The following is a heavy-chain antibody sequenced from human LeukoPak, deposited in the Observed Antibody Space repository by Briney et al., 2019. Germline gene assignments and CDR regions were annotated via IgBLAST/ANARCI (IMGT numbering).Heavy chain of an antibody. J-gene: IGHJ4*02. D-gene: IGHD6-13*01. V-gene: IGHV4-59*01. CDR1: GGSISSYY. CDR3: ARGRYSSSYIDY. CDR2: IYYSGST. Sequence: SETLSLTCTVSGGSISSYYWSWIRQPPGKGLEWIGYIYYSGSTNYNPSLKSRVTISVDTSKNQFSLKLSSVTAADTAVYYCARGRYSSSYIDYWGKGTLVTVSS.